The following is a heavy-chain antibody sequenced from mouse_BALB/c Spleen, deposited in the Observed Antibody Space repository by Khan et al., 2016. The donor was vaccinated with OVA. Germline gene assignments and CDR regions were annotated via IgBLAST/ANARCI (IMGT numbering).Heavy chain of an antibody. Sequence: QVQLQQSGPGLVQPSQSLSITCTVSGFSLTSYGVRWVRQSPGKGLEWLGVIWSGGSKDYNAAFISRLSISKDNSKSQVFFKMNSLQTNDTAIYYCARIFIGTTDYAMDYWGQGTSVTVSS. D-gene: IGHD2-14*01. V-gene: IGHV2-2*02. CDR1: GFSLTSYG. CDR2: IWSGGSK. J-gene: IGHJ4*01. CDR3: ARIFIGTTDYAMDY.